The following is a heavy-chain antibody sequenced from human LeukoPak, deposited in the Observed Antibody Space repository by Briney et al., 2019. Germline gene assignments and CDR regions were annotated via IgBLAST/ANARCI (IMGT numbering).Heavy chain of an antibody. CDR1: GFTFSSYS. J-gene: IGHJ5*02. Sequence: AGGSLRPSCAASGFTFSSYSMNWVRQAPGKGLEWVSSISSSSSYIYYADSVKGRFTISRDNAKNSLYLQMNSLRAEDTAVYYCARGNPNPDRSHWFDPWGQGTLVTVSS. CDR2: ISSSSSYI. D-gene: IGHD2-15*01. V-gene: IGHV3-21*01. CDR3: ARGNPNPDRSHWFDP.